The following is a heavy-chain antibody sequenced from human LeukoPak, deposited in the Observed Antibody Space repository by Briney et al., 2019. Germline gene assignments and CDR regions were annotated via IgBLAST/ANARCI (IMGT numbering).Heavy chain of an antibody. CDR2: IIPIFGTA. Sequence: ASVKVSCKASGGTFSSYAISWVRQAPGQGLEWMGGIIPIFGTANYAQKFQGRVTITADESTSTAYMELSSLRSEDTAVYYCARDRAATVTDWFDPWGQGTLVTVSS. CDR1: GGTFSSYA. D-gene: IGHD4-11*01. J-gene: IGHJ5*02. V-gene: IGHV1-69*13. CDR3: ARDRAATVTDWFDP.